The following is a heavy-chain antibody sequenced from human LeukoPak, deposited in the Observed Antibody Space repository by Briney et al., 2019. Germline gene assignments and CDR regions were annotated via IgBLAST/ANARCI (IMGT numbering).Heavy chain of an antibody. CDR2: ISGSGGST. CDR3: AEDRTGRHLIPFDY. V-gene: IGHV3-23*01. Sequence: GGSLRLSCAASGFTFSSYAMSWVRQAPGKGLEWVSAISGSGGSTYYADSVKGRFTTSRDNSKNTLYLQMNSLRAEDTAVYYCAEDRTGRHLIPFDYWGQGTLVTVSS. J-gene: IGHJ4*02. CDR1: GFTFSSYA. D-gene: IGHD1-14*01.